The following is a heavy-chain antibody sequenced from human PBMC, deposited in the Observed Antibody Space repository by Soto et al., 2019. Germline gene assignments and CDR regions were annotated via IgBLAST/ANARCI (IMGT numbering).Heavy chain of an antibody. CDR3: AREGG. Sequence: QVQLVESGGGVVQPGRSLRLSCAASGFTFSGYAMHWVRQAPGKGLEWVAVISYDGSNKYYADSVKGRFSISRDNSKNTVYLQMNSLRAEDTALYYCAREGGWGQGTLVTVSS. CDR2: ISYDGSNK. CDR1: GFTFSGYA. J-gene: IGHJ1*01. V-gene: IGHV3-30-3*01. D-gene: IGHD2-15*01.